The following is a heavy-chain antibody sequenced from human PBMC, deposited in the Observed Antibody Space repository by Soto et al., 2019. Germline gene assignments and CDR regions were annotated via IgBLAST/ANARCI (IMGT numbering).Heavy chain of an antibody. J-gene: IGHJ3*02. CDR1: GGSISSYY. D-gene: IGHD3-16*01. Sequence: PSETLSLTCTVSGGSISSYYWSWIRQPPGKGLEWIGYIYYSGSTNYNPSLKSRVTISVDTSKNQFSLKLSSVTAADTAVYYCARVNDYYDAFDIWGQGTMVTV. CDR2: IYYSGST. V-gene: IGHV4-59*01. CDR3: ARVNDYYDAFDI.